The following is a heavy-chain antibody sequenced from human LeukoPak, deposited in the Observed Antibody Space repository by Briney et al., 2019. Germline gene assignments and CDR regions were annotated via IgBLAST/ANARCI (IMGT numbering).Heavy chain of an antibody. Sequence: GGSLRLSCAASGFTLSNAWMAWVRQAPGKGLEWVGRIKSKTDGGTTDYAAPVKGRFTISRDDSNNTLNLQMNGLKTEDTAVYYCITHLGYCSGGSCYLSYYFDDWGQGTLVTVSS. V-gene: IGHV3-15*01. CDR2: IKSKTDGGTT. CDR3: ITHLGYCSGGSCYLSYYFDD. J-gene: IGHJ4*02. D-gene: IGHD2-15*01. CDR1: GFTLSNAW.